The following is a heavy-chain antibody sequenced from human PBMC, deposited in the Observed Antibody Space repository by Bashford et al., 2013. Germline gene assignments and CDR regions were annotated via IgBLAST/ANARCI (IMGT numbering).Heavy chain of an antibody. V-gene: IGHV4-34*01. D-gene: IGHD3-10*01. CDR1: GGSFSGHL. J-gene: IGHJ4*02. CDR2: SDHTGRT. CDR3: ARIYNGWSVGADF. Sequence: SETLSLTCAVDGGSFSGHLWNWIRQPPGKGLEWIGYSDHTGRTAYNVSLESRVTVSVDASQRRFSLMLKSVTAADTAVYYCARIYNGWSVGADFWGQGTLVTVSS.